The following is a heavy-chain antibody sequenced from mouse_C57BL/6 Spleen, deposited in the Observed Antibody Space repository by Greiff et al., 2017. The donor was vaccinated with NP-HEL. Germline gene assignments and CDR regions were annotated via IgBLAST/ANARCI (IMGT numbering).Heavy chain of an antibody. Sequence: EVKLVESGGGLVQPGGSLSLSCAASGFTFTDYYMSWVRQPPGKALEWLGFIRNKANGYTTEYSASVKGRFTISRDNSQSILYLQMNALRAEDSATYYCARGGGSRLAWFAYWGQGTLVTVSA. CDR3: ARGGGSRLAWFAY. CDR1: GFTFTDYY. J-gene: IGHJ3*01. V-gene: IGHV7-3*01. CDR2: IRNKANGYTT. D-gene: IGHD1-1*01.